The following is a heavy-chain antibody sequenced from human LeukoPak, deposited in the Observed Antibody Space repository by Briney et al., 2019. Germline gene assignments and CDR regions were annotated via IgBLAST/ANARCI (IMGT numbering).Heavy chain of an antibody. Sequence: PSQTLSLTCTVSGGSISSGSYYWSWIRQPAGKGLEWIVRIYSSGSTYYNPSLKSRVTISVDTSKNQFSLKLSSGTAADTAVYYCAGDYDFWSGYPHAYDAFDIWGQGTMVTVSS. J-gene: IGHJ3*02. V-gene: IGHV4-61*02. CDR3: AGDYDFWSGYPHAYDAFDI. D-gene: IGHD3-3*01. CDR2: IYSSGST. CDR1: GGSISSGSYY.